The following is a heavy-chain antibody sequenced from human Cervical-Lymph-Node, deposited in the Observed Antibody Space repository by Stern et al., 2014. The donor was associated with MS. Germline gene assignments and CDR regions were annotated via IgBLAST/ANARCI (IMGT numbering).Heavy chain of an antibody. CDR1: GYSFTSYY. J-gene: IGHJ4*02. CDR3: ARHVQGFDY. CDR2: IYPYDSDT. V-gene: IGHV5-51*01. Sequence: VQLVQSGAEVKKPGESLKISCKLSGYSFTSYYIAWVRQMPGKGLEWMGVIYPYDSDTTYSPSFQGQVTISADKSITTAYLQWSSLRASDTAMYYCARHVQGFDYWGQGTLVTVAS.